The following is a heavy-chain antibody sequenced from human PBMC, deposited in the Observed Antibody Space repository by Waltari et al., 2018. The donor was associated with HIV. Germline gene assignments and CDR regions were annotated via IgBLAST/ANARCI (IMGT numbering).Heavy chain of an antibody. D-gene: IGHD2-2*01. Sequence: QVQLVQSGAEVKKPGASVKVSCKASGYTFTSYGISWVRQAPGQGLEWTGWISAYNGNTNYAQKLQGRVTMTTDTSTSTAYMELRSLRSDDTAVYYCARGRRIVVVPAALISDGAPASYGMDVWGQGP. CDR2: ISAYNGNT. J-gene: IGHJ6*02. CDR1: GYTFTSYG. V-gene: IGHV1-18*01. CDR3: ARGRRIVVVPAALISDGAPASYGMDV.